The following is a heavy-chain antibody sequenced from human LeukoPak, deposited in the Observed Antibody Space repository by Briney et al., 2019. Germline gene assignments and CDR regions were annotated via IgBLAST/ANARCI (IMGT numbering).Heavy chain of an antibody. J-gene: IGHJ5*02. Sequence: SETLSLTRTVSGGSISSSSYYWGWIRQPPGKGLEWIGSIYYSGSTYYNPSLKSRVTISVDTSKNQFSLKLSSVTAADTAVYYCASGGYTAMVYGIIKNWFDPWGQGTLVTVSS. D-gene: IGHD5-18*01. CDR2: IYYSGST. CDR3: ASGGYTAMVYGIIKNWFDP. CDR1: GGSISSSSYY. V-gene: IGHV4-39*01.